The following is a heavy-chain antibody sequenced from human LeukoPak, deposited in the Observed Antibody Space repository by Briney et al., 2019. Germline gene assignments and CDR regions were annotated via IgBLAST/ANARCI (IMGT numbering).Heavy chain of an antibody. Sequence: GGSLRLSCAASGFTLSSYAMHWVRQAPGKGLEWVAVISYDGSNKYYADSVKGRFTISRDNSKNTLYLQMNSQRAEDTAVYYCARESGGWSFDYWGQGTLVTVSS. CDR1: GFTLSSYA. V-gene: IGHV3-30-3*01. D-gene: IGHD6-19*01. J-gene: IGHJ4*02. CDR3: ARESGGWSFDY. CDR2: ISYDGSNK.